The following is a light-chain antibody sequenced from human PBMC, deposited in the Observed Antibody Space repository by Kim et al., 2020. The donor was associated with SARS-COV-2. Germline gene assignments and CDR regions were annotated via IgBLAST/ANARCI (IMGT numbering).Light chain of an antibody. CDR3: QVWDADSDQVV. CDR1: TMAAMA. CDR2: IDS. Sequence: APAGTATISCGGDTMAAMAVQWYRQKAGQAPVLVMYIDSDRPSGIPERLSGANSGGTATLTISRVEAGDEADYYCQVWDADSDQVVFGGGTQLTVL. J-gene: IGLJ2*01. V-gene: IGLV3-21*04.